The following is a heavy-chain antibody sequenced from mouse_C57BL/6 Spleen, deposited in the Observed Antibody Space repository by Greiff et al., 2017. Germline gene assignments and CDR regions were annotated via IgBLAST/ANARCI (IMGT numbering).Heavy chain of an antibody. V-gene: IGHV1-18*01. D-gene: IGHD3-2*02. J-gene: IGHJ4*01. Sequence: EVQLQQSGPELVKPGASVKIPCKASGYTFTDYNMDWVKQSHGKSLEWIGDINPNNGGTIYNHKFKGKATLTVDKSSSTAYMELRSLTSEDTAVYYCARGGAGYPHYYAMGYWGHGTSVTVSS. CDR3: ARGGAGYPHYYAMGY. CDR1: GYTFTDYN. CDR2: INPNNGGT.